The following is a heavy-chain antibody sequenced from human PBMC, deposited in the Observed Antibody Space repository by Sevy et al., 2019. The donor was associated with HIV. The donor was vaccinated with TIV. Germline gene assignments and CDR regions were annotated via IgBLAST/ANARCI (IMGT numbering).Heavy chain of an antibody. V-gene: IGHV3-23*01. Sequence: GGSLRLSCAASGFTFSNYAMSWVRQAPGKGLEWVSDITGGDASTYYAGSVRGRFTISRDDSKNTLYLQMNSLRAEDTALYYYAKVKGGSSYSSCDYWSQGTLVTVSS. D-gene: IGHD6-13*01. CDR1: GFTFSNYA. J-gene: IGHJ4*02. CDR3: AKVKGGSSYSSCDY. CDR2: ITGGDAST.